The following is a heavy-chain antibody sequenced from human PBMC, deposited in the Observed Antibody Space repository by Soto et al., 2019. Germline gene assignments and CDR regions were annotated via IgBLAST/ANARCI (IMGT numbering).Heavy chain of an antibody. V-gene: IGHV1-18*01. D-gene: IGHD6-13*01. CDR1: GYTFTSYG. CDR3: AAAAAGYRNWFDP. Sequence: VASVKVSCKASGYTFTSYGISWVRQAPGQGLEWMGWISACNGNTNYAQKLQGRVTMTTDTSTSTAYMELRSLRSDDTAVYYCAAAAAGYRNWFDPWGQGTLVTVSS. J-gene: IGHJ5*02. CDR2: ISACNGNT.